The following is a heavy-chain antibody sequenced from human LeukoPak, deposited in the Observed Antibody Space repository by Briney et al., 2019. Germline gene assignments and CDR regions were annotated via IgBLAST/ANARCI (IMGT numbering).Heavy chain of an antibody. V-gene: IGHV1-2*02. CDR3: ARGLVDTAMAFDY. D-gene: IGHD5-18*01. CDR1: GYTFTGYY. Sequence: ASVKVSCKPSGYTFTGYYMHWVRQAPGQGLEWLGWINPNSGGTNYAQKFQGRVTMTRDTSISTAYMELSRLRSDDTAVYYCARGLVDTAMAFDYWGQGTLVTVSS. CDR2: INPNSGGT. J-gene: IGHJ4*02.